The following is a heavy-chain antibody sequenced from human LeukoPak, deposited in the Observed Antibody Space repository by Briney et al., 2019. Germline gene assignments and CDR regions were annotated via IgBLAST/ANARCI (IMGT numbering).Heavy chain of an antibody. Sequence: ASVRVSCKASGYPFSAHSLNWVRQAPGQGLEWMGNIDATTGNPRYAQDFTGRFVFSLDTSVSTAYLQITSLKADDTAAYYCVRGTPTPGMDYWGQGTQVTVSS. CDR1: GYPFSAHS. V-gene: IGHV7-4-1*02. CDR3: VRGTPTPGMDY. CDR2: IDATTGNP. D-gene: IGHD3-10*01. J-gene: IGHJ4*02.